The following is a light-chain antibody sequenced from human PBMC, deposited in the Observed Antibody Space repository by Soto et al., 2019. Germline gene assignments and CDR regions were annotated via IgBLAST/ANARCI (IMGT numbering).Light chain of an antibody. V-gene: IGLV2-14*01. CDR1: SSDVGGYNY. J-gene: IGLJ1*01. CDR3: CPYAGSSTSYV. Sequence: QSVLTQPASVSGSPGQSITISCTGASSDVGGYNYVSWYQQHPGKAPKLMIYDVSNRPSGVSNRFSGSKSGNTASLTISGLQAEDEADYYCCPYAGSSTSYVFGTGTKVTVL. CDR2: DVS.